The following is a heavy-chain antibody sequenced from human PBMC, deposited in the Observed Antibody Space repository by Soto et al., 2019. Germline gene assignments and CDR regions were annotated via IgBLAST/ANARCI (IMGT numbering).Heavy chain of an antibody. CDR3: ARPYDYTFTGGIDF. Sequence: EVQLVETGGGLIQPGGSLRLSCAASGFSVSSNYLSWVRQAPGKGLEWVSVLYRGGTTYYADCVKCRFIISRDNSKNKLYLQMNTLRAEDTAVYYCARPYDYTFTGGIDFWGQGTTVTVSS. J-gene: IGHJ6*02. V-gene: IGHV3-53*02. CDR2: LYRGGTT. D-gene: IGHD4-4*01. CDR1: GFSVSSNY.